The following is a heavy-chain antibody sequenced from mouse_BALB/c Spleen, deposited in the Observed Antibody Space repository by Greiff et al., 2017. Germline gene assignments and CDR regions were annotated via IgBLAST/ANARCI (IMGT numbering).Heavy chain of an antibody. CDR1: GFSLTSYG. D-gene: IGHD1-1*01. CDR3: ARDYYGSSYWYFDV. CDR2: IWAGGST. Sequence: QVQLQQSGPGLVAPSQSLSITCTVSGFSLTSYGVHWVRQPPGKGLEWLGVIWAGGSTNYNSALMSRLSISKDNSKSQVFFKMNSLQANDTAIYYCARDYYGSSYWYFDVWGAGTTVTVSS. V-gene: IGHV2-9*02. J-gene: IGHJ1*01.